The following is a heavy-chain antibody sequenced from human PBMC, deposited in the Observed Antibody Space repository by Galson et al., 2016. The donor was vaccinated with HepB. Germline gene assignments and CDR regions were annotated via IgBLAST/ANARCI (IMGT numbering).Heavy chain of an antibody. CDR3: ARDLIPSYDNSDLGYAFDI. D-gene: IGHD3-22*01. J-gene: IGHJ3*02. CDR2: IIPIFGTS. CDR1: GGTFSSYA. Sequence: SVKVSCKASGGTFSSYAISWVRQAPGQGLEWMGGIIPIFGTSSYAQKFQGRVTMTRDTSTSTVYMELSSLRSEDTAVYYCARDLIPSYDNSDLGYAFDIWGQGTMVTVSS. V-gene: IGHV1-69*05.